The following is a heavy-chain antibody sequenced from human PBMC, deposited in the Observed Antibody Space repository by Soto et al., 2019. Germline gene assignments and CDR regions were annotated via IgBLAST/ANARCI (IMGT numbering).Heavy chain of an antibody. V-gene: IGHV1-69*13. CDR2: IIPIFTTT. J-gene: IGHJ4*02. D-gene: IGHD6-6*01. CDR3: ARPSGILGQYSALVDY. Sequence: ASVKVSCKASGGTFSNSAIAWVRQAPGQGLEWLGMIIPIFTTTNYAQKFKDRLTISADGSTSTAYMELSGLKSEDTAVYFCARPSGILGQYSALVDYWGQGTLVTVSS. CDR1: GGTFSNSA.